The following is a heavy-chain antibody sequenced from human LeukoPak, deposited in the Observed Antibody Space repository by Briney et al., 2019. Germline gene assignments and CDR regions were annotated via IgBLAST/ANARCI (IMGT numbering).Heavy chain of an antibody. D-gene: IGHD3-10*01. CDR1: GLTFSRYS. Sequence: GGSLRLSCAASGLTFSRYSVNWVRQAPGKGLEWISCITGSSDYIFYADSVRGRFTISRDNAKNSLFLQMNSLRAEDTAVYYCAKFKGHYGDSEYYFDSWGQGTLVTVSS. V-gene: IGHV3-21*01. J-gene: IGHJ4*02. CDR2: ITGSSDYI. CDR3: AKFKGHYGDSEYYFDS.